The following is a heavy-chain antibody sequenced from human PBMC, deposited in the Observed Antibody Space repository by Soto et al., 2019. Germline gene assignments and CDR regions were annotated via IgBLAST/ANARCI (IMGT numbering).Heavy chain of an antibody. CDR3: ALPVTIFGVVITGYRDY. V-gene: IGHV3-23*01. CDR1: GFTFSSYA. J-gene: IGHJ4*02. Sequence: GGSLRLSCAASGFTFSSYAMSWGRQAPGKGLEWVSAISGSGGSTYYADSVKGRFTISRDNSKNTLYLQMNSLRAEDTAVYYCALPVTIFGVVITGYRDYWGQGTLVTVSS. CDR2: ISGSGGST. D-gene: IGHD3-3*01.